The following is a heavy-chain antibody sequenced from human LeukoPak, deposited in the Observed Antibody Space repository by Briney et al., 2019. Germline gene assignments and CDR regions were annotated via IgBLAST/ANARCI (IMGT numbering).Heavy chain of an antibody. D-gene: IGHD6-19*01. CDR2: INSDGSEK. V-gene: IGHV3-7*01. CDR1: GFPFTSHC. J-gene: IGHJ4*02. CDR3: ASGGGWVFFN. Sequence: GGSLRLSCAASGFPFTSHCLSWFRQSPGRGLEWVAHINSDGSEKNYVDSVKGRFTISRDNARNSQFLQMNSLRAEDTAVYYCASGGGWVFFNWGQGTLVTVSS.